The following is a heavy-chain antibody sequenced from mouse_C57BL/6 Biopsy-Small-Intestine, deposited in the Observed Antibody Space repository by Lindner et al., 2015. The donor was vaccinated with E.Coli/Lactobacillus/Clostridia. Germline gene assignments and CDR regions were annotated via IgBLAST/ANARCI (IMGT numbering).Heavy chain of an antibody. Sequence: VQLQESGGGLVKPGGSLKLSCAASGFTFSDYGMHWVRQAPEKGLEWVAYISSGSSTIYYADTVKGRFTISRDNAKNTLFLQMTSLRSEDTAMYYCARGTTVGFVYWGQGTTLTVSS. D-gene: IGHD1-1*01. CDR2: ISSGSSTI. J-gene: IGHJ2*01. CDR3: ARGTTVGFVY. V-gene: IGHV5-17*01. CDR1: GFTFSDYG.